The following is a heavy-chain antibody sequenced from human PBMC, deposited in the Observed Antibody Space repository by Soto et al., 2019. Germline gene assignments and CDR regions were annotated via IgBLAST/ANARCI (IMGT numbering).Heavy chain of an antibody. Sequence: KTSETLSLTCTVSGGSISSGGYYWSWIRQHPGKGLEWIGYIYYSGSTYYNPSLKSRVTISVDTSKNQFSLKLSSVTAADTAVYYCARVGYDFGMDVWGQGTTVTVSS. CDR1: GGSISSGGYY. CDR2: IYYSGST. D-gene: IGHD3-3*01. V-gene: IGHV4-31*03. CDR3: ARVGYDFGMDV. J-gene: IGHJ6*02.